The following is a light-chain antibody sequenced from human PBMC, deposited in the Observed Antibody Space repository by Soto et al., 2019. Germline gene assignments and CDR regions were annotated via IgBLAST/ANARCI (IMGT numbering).Light chain of an antibody. CDR2: SSN. Sequence: QSVLTQPPSASGTPGQRVTISCFGRSSNIGSNPVNSYQQLPRTAPKILIYSSNQRPSWGPDRFSGSKSGASASLAISWVLYDDEDDYYCAAWDDGLHGYVFGAGTKVTVL. J-gene: IGLJ1*01. CDR3: AAWDDGLHGYV. V-gene: IGLV1-44*01. CDR1: SSNIGSNP.